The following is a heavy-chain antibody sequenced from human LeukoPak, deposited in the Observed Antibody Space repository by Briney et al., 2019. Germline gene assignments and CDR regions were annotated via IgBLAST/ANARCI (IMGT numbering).Heavy chain of an antibody. Sequence: HPGGSLRLSCAASGFTFSSYGMHWVRQAPGKGLEWVAVIWYDGSNKYYADSVKGRFTISRDNSKNTLYLQMNSLRAEDTAVYYCARGPYCSGGSCPTSYFQHWGQGTLVTVSS. CDR1: GFTFSSYG. CDR3: ARGPYCSGGSCPTSYFQH. D-gene: IGHD2-15*01. J-gene: IGHJ1*01. CDR2: IWYDGSNK. V-gene: IGHV3-33*01.